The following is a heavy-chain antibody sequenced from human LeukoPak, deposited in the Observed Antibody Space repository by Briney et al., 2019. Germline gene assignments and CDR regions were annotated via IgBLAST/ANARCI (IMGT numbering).Heavy chain of an antibody. Sequence: SETLSLTCTVSGGSVRSGGYYWNWIRKHPGKGLEWIGYLDYSGSTNYNPSLKSRISIKPDTSKNQFSLQLTSVTPEDTAVYYCARLRGLGLFDEWGQGTLVTVSS. CDR1: GGSVRSGGYY. CDR2: LDYSGST. V-gene: IGHV4-31*03. D-gene: IGHD1-26*01. CDR3: ARLRGLGLFDE. J-gene: IGHJ4*02.